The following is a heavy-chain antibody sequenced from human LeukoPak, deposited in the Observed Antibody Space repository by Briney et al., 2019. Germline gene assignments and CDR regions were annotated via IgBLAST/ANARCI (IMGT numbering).Heavy chain of an antibody. CDR1: GGSINNYY. Sequence: PSETLSLTCTVSGGSINNYYWSWIRQPAGKGLEWIGRIYTRGSTNYDPSLKSRVTMSVDTSKNQFSLKLSSVTAADTAVYYCARGRYCSADICSGGDAFDIWGQGTMVSVSS. CDR2: IYTRGST. D-gene: IGHD2-15*01. CDR3: ARGRYCSADICSGGDAFDI. J-gene: IGHJ3*02. V-gene: IGHV4-4*07.